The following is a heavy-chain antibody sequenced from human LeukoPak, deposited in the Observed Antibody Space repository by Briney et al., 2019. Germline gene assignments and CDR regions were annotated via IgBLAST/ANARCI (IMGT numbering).Heavy chain of an antibody. D-gene: IGHD3-9*01. CDR1: GCTFSSYA. CDR3: AKAGLRYFDWSEAIDY. Sequence: GGSLRLSFAASGCTFSSYAMRWVRQAPGKGLDWVSAISGSGGSTYYADSVKGRFTISRDNSKNTLYLQMHSLRAEDTAVYYCAKAGLRYFDWSEAIDYWGQGTLVTVSS. J-gene: IGHJ4*02. V-gene: IGHV3-23*01. CDR2: ISGSGGST.